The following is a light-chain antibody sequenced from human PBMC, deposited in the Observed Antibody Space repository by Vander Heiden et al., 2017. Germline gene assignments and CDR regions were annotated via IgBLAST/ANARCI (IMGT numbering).Light chain of an antibody. CDR1: QSFTTW. J-gene: IGKJ4*01. CDR3: QQYDSYPLT. CDR2: KAS. Sequence: DIQMTQSPSTLSASVGDRVTITCRASQSFTTWLAWYQQKPGKAPNLLIYKASTLKSGVPSRFIGSESGTEFTLTITSLQPDDFATYYCQQYDSYPLTFGGGTKVEIK. V-gene: IGKV1-5*03.